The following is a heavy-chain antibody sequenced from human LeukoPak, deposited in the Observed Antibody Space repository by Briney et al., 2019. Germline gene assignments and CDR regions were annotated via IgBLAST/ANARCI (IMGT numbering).Heavy chain of an antibody. Sequence: GGSLRLSCAASGCTFSSYAMSWVRQAPGKGLEWVSSISSSSSYIYYADSVKGRFTISRDNAKNSLYLQMNSLRAEDTAVYYCARDLGLATTFDYWGQGTLVTVSS. D-gene: IGHD5-24*01. CDR3: ARDLGLATTFDY. V-gene: IGHV3-21*01. J-gene: IGHJ4*02. CDR2: ISSSSSYI. CDR1: GCTFSSYA.